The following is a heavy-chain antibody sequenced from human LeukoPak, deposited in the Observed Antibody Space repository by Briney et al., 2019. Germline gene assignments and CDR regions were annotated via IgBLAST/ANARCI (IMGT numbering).Heavy chain of an antibody. D-gene: IGHD3-10*01. CDR3: AREGGSGSYFWFDP. CDR1: GGTFSSHA. Sequence: ASVKVSCKASGGTFSSHAISWVRQAPGQGLEWMGGIIPIFGTANYAQKFQGRVTITADKSTSTAYMELSSLRSEDTAVYYCAREGGSGSYFWFDPWGQGTLVTVSS. CDR2: IIPIFGTA. V-gene: IGHV1-69*06. J-gene: IGHJ5*02.